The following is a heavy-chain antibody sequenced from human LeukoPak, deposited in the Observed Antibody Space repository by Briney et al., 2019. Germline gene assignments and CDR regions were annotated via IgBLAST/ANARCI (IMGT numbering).Heavy chain of an antibody. V-gene: IGHV3-7*01. CDR2: MNQGGSET. CDR1: GFTFGRHW. Sequence: GGSLRLSCAASGFTFGRHWMSWVRQAPGKGLEWVAHMNQGGSETTNVDSVKGRFTISRDDAKNLVFLQMNSLRVEDTAVYYCARAYYFGSGSYKFPFDYWGQGTLVTVSS. CDR3: ARAYYFGSGSYKFPFDY. J-gene: IGHJ4*02. D-gene: IGHD3-10*01.